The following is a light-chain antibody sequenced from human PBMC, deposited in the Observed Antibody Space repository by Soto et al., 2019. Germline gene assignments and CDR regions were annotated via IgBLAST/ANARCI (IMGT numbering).Light chain of an antibody. CDR2: SNN. J-gene: IGLJ2*01. CDR1: SSNIGSNT. Sequence: QSVLTQPPSASGTPGQRVTFSCSGSSSNIGSNTVNWYQQLPGTAPKLLIYSNNQRPSGVPDRFSCSKSGTSASLAISGLQSDDEADYYCAAWDDSLSAVLFGGGTQLTVL. V-gene: IGLV1-44*01. CDR3: AAWDDSLSAVL.